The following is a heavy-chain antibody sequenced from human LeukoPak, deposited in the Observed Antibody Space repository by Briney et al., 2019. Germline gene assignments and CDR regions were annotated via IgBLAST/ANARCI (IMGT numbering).Heavy chain of an antibody. J-gene: IGHJ4*02. V-gene: IGHV3-11*06. CDR1: GFTFSDYY. CDR2: ISSSSSYT. CDR3: ARDIILTYFDY. Sequence: GGTLRLSCAASGFTFSDYYMSWIRQAPGKGLEWVSYISSSSSYTNSADSVKGRFTISRDNAKKSLYLQMNSLRAEDTAVYYCARDIILTYFDYWGQGTLVTVSS.